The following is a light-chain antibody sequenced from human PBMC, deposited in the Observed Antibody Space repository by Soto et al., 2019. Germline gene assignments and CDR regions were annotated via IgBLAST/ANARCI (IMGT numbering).Light chain of an antibody. J-gene: IGLJ1*01. CDR2: LGD. Sequence: QSVLTQPPSASSTPGQTVTISCSGSTSNIGTFYVYWYQHLPGTAPKLLIYLGDQRASGVSDRFSGAKSGTSASLAINGLRSDDEAHYYGAAWDDNLNAYVFGSGTMLTVL. CDR3: AAWDDNLNAYV. CDR1: TSNIGTFY. V-gene: IGLV1-47*02.